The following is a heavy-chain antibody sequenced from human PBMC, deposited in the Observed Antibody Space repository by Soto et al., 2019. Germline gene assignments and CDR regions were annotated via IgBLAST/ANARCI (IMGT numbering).Heavy chain of an antibody. Sequence: QVQLVESGGGVVQPGRSLRLSCAASGFTFSSYGMHWVRQAPGKGLEWVAVISYDGSNKYYADSVKGRFTISRDNSKNTLYLQMNSLRAEDTAVYYCAKVCEEAVFPVGATGGDYGMDVWGQGTTVTVSS. CDR1: GFTFSSYG. D-gene: IGHD1-26*01. CDR3: AKVCEEAVFPVGATGGDYGMDV. J-gene: IGHJ6*02. CDR2: ISYDGSNK. V-gene: IGHV3-30*18.